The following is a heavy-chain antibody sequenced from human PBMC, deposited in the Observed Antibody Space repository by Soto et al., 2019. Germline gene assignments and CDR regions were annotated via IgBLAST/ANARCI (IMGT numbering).Heavy chain of an antibody. CDR3: AREGVDTAMVSRQDYYYYMDV. D-gene: IGHD5-18*01. J-gene: IGHJ6*03. Sequence: ASVKVSCKASGYTFTSYGISWVRQAPGQGLEWMGWISAYNGNTNYARKLQGRVTMTTDTSTSTAYMELRSLRSDDTAVYYCAREGVDTAMVSRQDYYYYMDVWGKGTTVTVSS. CDR1: GYTFTSYG. CDR2: ISAYNGNT. V-gene: IGHV1-18*01.